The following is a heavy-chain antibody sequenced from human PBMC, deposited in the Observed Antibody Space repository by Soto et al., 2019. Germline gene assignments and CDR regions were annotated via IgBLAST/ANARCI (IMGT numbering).Heavy chain of an antibody. Sequence: QGQLVESGGGVVQPGRSLRLSCAASGFTFSSYALHWVRQAPGKGLEWVAFISYDGSNTYYADSVKGRFTISRDNSKNTLYSQMNSLRAEDTAMYYCARELLGYCSGGKCYNYFDYWGQGTLVTVSS. CDR1: GFTFSSYA. J-gene: IGHJ4*02. CDR2: ISYDGSNT. D-gene: IGHD2-15*01. V-gene: IGHV3-30-3*01. CDR3: ARELLGYCSGGKCYNYFDY.